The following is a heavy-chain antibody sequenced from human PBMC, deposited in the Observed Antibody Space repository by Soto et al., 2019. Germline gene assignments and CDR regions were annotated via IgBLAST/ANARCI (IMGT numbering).Heavy chain of an antibody. J-gene: IGHJ5*02. CDR1: GFTFSSYA. Sequence: PGGSLRLSCAASGFTFSSYAMHWVRQAPGKGLEGVAVISYDGSNKYYADSVKGRFTISRDNSKNTLYLQMNSLRAEDTAVYYCARGIRGYCSSTSCFANWFDPWGQGILVTVSS. V-gene: IGHV3-30-3*01. D-gene: IGHD2-2*01. CDR2: ISYDGSNK. CDR3: ARGIRGYCSSTSCFANWFDP.